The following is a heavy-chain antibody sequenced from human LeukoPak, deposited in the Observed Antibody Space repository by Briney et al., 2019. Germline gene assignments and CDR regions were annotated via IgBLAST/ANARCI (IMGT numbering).Heavy chain of an antibody. CDR3: AREKTRWFGELLPKNWFDP. V-gene: IGHV1-18*01. D-gene: IGHD3-10*01. J-gene: IGHJ5*02. Sequence: ASVRVSCKTSGFTFGSYGITWVRQAPGQGLEWMGWISGYNGQTNYAQKSEGRVTMTTDTSTNTAYMELRSLRSDDTAVYYCAREKTRWFGELLPKNWFDPWGQGTLVTVSS. CDR1: GFTFGSYG. CDR2: ISGYNGQT.